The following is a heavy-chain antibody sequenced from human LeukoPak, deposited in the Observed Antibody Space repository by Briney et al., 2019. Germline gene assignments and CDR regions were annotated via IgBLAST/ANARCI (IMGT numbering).Heavy chain of an antibody. CDR2: INPNSGGT. J-gene: IGHJ4*02. CDR3: AVAPGDY. Sequence: ASVKVSCMASGYTFTGNYMHWVRQAPGQGLEWMGWINPNSGGTNYAQKFQGRVTLTRDTSISTVYMELTTLTSDDTALYYCAVAPGDYWGQGTLVSVSA. CDR1: GYTFTGNY. D-gene: IGHD2-21*01. V-gene: IGHV1-2*02.